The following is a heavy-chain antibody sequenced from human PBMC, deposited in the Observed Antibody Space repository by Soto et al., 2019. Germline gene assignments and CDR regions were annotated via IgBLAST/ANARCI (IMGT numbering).Heavy chain of an antibody. V-gene: IGHV3-9*01. CDR3: AKDIAYGSDPFDI. CDR2: ISWNSGSI. D-gene: IGHD3-10*01. CDR1: GFTFDDYA. Sequence: EVQLVESGGGLVQPGRSLRLSCAASGFTFDDYAMHWVRQAPGKGLEWVSGISWNSGSIGYADSVKGRITISRDNAKNSLDLQMNSLRAEDTALYYCAKDIAYGSDPFDIWGQGTMVTVSS. J-gene: IGHJ3*02.